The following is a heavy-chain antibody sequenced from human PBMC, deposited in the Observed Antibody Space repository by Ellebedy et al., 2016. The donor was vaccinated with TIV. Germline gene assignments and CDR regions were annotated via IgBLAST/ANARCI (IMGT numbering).Heavy chain of an antibody. J-gene: IGHJ4*02. D-gene: IGHD4-17*01. CDR1: GYTFTSFD. V-gene: IGHV1-8*01. CDR3: ARPMTTVTPRGYFDN. CDR2: VNPNSGNT. Sequence: AASVKVSCKASGYTFTSFDINWMRQATGQGLEWMGWVNPNSGNTGYAQKFQGRVTMTRNTSISTAYMELSSLRSEDTAVYYCARPMTTVTPRGYFDNWGQGTLVTVAS.